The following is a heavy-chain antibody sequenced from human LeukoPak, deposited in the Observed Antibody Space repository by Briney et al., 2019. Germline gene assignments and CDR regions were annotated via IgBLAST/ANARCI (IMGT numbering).Heavy chain of an antibody. CDR1: GFTFSSYG. J-gene: IGHJ6*03. CDR3: AVLRLTWYYYYYMDV. D-gene: IGHD5-12*01. CDR2: IRYDGSNK. V-gene: IGHV3-30*02. Sequence: GGSLRLSCAASGFTFSSYGMHWVRQAPGKGLEWVAFIRYDGSNKYYADSVKGRFTISRDNSKNTLYLQMNSLRAEDTAVYYCAVLRLTWYYYYYMDVWGKGTTVTVSS.